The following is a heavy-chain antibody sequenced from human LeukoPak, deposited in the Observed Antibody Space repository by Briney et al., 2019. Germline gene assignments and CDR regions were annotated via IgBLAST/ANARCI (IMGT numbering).Heavy chain of an antibody. V-gene: IGHV3-21*01. D-gene: IGHD3-16*01. CDR1: GFTFSSYG. CDR3: ARMAGGLTLRVLDY. J-gene: IGHJ4*02. CDR2: ISSSSSYI. Sequence: KPGGSLRLSCAASGFTFSSYGMHWVRQAPGKGLEWVSSISSSSSYIYYADSVKGRFTISRDNAKNSLYLQMNSLRAEDTAVYYCARMAGGLTLRVLDYWGQGTLVTVSS.